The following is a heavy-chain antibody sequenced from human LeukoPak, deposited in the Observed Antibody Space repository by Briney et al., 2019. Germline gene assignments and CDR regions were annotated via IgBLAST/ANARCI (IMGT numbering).Heavy chain of an antibody. Sequence: SETLSLTCTVSGGSISSGGYYWSWIRQHPGKGLEWIGYIYYSGSTYYNPSLKSRVTISVDTSKNQFSLKLSSVTAADTAVYYCARDPVAGGNVDHYGMDVWGQGTTVTVSS. CDR2: IYYSGST. D-gene: IGHD6-19*01. CDR3: ARDPVAGGNVDHYGMDV. CDR1: GGSISSGGYY. V-gene: IGHV4-31*03. J-gene: IGHJ6*02.